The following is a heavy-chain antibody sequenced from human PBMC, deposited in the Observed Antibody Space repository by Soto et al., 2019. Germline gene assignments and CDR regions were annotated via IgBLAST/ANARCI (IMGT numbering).Heavy chain of an antibody. D-gene: IGHD4-17*01. V-gene: IGHV2-5*02. CDR1: GFSLTTSGVA. CDR3: AHLYGDPAPEYFQH. J-gene: IGHJ1*01. CDR2: IYWDDDK. Sequence: SGPTLVNPTQTLTLTCTFSGFSLTTSGVAVGWIRQPPGKALEWLALIYWDDDKRYSPSLKSRLTITKDTSKNQVVLTMTNMDPVDTATYYCAHLYGDPAPEYFQHWGQGTLVTVSS.